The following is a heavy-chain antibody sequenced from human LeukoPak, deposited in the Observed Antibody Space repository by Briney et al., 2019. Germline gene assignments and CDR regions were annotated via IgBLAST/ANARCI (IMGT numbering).Heavy chain of an antibody. CDR3: AKDLGRYRNNYFDY. CDR2: ISISGSTI. J-gene: IGHJ4*02. Sequence: GGSLRLSCAASGLTFSNYEMNWVRQAPAKGLDWVSYISISGSTISYADYVKGRFTISRDDSKNTLYLQMNSLRAEDTAVYYCAKDLGRYRNNYFDYWGQGTLVTVSS. V-gene: IGHV3-48*03. CDR1: GLTFSNYE. D-gene: IGHD1-26*01.